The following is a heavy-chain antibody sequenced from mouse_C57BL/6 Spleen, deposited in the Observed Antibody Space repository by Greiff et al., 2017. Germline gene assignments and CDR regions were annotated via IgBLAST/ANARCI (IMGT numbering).Heavy chain of an antibody. V-gene: IGHV1-78*01. D-gene: IGHD2-1*01. CDR3: AREGGNYPAWFAY. J-gene: IGHJ3*01. CDR2: IYPGSGST. Sequence: QVQLQQSDAELVKPGASVKISCKVSGYTFTDHTIHWMKQRPGQGLEWIGDIYPGSGSTNYNEKFKSKATLTVDTSSSTAYMQLSSLTSEDSAVYYCAREGGNYPAWFAYWGQGTLVTVSA. CDR1: GYTFTDHT.